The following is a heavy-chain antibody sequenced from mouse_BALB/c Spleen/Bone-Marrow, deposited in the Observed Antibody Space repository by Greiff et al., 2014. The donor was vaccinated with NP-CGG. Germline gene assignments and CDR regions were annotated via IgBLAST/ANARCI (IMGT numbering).Heavy chain of an antibody. J-gene: IGHJ3*01. CDR3: ARIYDYDRGAWFAY. D-gene: IGHD2-4*01. CDR2: INPYNGDT. Sequence: DVQLQESGPELVKPGASVKISCKASGYSFTGYFMNWVMQSHGKSLEWIGRINPYNGDTFYNQKFKGKATLTVDKSSNTAHMEXXXLXXXXSAXYYCARIYDYDRGAWFAYWGQGTLVTVSA. V-gene: IGHV1-20*02. CDR1: GYSFTGYF.